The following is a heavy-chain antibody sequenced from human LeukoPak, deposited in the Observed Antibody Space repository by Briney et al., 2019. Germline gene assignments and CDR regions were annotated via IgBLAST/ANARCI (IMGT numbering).Heavy chain of an antibody. D-gene: IGHD3-10*01. CDR1: GFTFSSYG. J-gene: IGHJ4*02. CDR3: AKDWGSGENYFDY. V-gene: IGHV3-30*18. CDR2: ISYDGSNK. Sequence: PGGSLRLSCAASGFTFSSYGMHWVRQAPGKGLEWVAVISYDGSNKYYADSVKGRFTISKDNSKNTLYLQMNSLRAEDTAVYYCAKDWGSGENYFDYWGQGTLVTVSS.